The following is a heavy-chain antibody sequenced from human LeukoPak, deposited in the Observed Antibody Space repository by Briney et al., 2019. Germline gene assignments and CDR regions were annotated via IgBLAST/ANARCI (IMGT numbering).Heavy chain of an antibody. CDR1: GGSFSGYY. CDR2: INHSGST. CDR3: ARQSLDYFDY. J-gene: IGHJ4*02. V-gene: IGHV4-34*01. Sequence: SETLSLTCAVYGGSFSGYYWSWIRQPPGKGLEWIGEINHSGSTNYNPSLKSRVTISGDTSKNQFSLKLSSVTAADTAVYYCARQSLDYFDYWGQGTLVTVSS.